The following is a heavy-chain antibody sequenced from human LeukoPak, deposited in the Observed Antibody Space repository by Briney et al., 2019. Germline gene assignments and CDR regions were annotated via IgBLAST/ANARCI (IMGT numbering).Heavy chain of an antibody. D-gene: IGHD5-12*01. V-gene: IGHV1-18*01. CDR3: ARDDALVATGSFDY. J-gene: IGHJ4*02. CDR2: ISAYNGNT. CDR1: GYTFTSYG. Sequence: ASVKDSCKASGYTFTSYGINWVRQAPGQGLEWMGWISAYNGNTNYAQKLQGRVTMTTDTSTSTAYMELRSLRSDDAAVYYCARDDALVATGSFDYWGQGTLVTVSS.